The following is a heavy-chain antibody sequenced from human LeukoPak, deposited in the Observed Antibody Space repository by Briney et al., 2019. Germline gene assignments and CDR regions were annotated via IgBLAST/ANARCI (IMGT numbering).Heavy chain of an antibody. CDR3: ASGYCSSTSCPHDY. J-gene: IGHJ4*02. D-gene: IGHD2-2*01. V-gene: IGHV1-69*05. CDR1: GGTFSSYA. CDR2: IIPIFGTA. Sequence: SVKVSCKASGGTFSSYAISWVRQAPGQGLEWMGGIIPIFGTANYAQKFQGRVTITTDESTSTAYMELSSLRSEDMAVYYCASGYCSSTSCPHDYWGQGTLVTVSS.